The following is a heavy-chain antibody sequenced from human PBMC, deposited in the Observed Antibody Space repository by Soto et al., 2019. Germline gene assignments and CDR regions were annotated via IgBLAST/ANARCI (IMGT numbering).Heavy chain of an antibody. V-gene: IGHV1-69*12. Sequence: QVQLVRSGAEVKKPESSVKVSCKAPGGTFSTYAISWVRQAPGQGLEWMGGIIPMFGTANYAQRFQDRVTLTADESTNTVYMELSSLRSEDMAVYFCASGIQLWLRRINNGYSGWGQGTLVTVSS. CDR3: ASGIQLWLRRINNGYSG. CDR1: GGTFSTYA. D-gene: IGHD5-18*01. CDR2: IIPMFGTA. J-gene: IGHJ4*02.